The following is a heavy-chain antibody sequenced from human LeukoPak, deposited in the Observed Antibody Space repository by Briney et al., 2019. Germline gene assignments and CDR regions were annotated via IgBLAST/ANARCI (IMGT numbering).Heavy chain of an antibody. CDR2: INAVDANT. J-gene: IGHJ4*02. V-gene: IGHV3-23*01. Sequence: PGGSLRLSCAASGFTFSTYAMSWVRQAPGKGLEWVSTINAVDANTYYADSVKGRFTVSRDNSRNTLYLQMNSLRAEDTAVYYCAKQFLGANWGQGTLVIVSS. CDR3: AKQFLGAN. D-gene: IGHD4/OR15-4a*01. CDR1: GFTFSTYA.